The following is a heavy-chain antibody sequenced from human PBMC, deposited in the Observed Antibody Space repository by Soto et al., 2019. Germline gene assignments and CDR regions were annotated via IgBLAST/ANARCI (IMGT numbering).Heavy chain of an antibody. CDR2: IYYSGST. J-gene: IGHJ5*02. Sequence: SETLSLTCTVSGGSISSGDYYWSWIRQPPGKGLEWIGYIYYSGSTYYNPSLKSRVTISVDTSKNHFSLKLSSVTAADTAVYYCAPITIWGGFDPWGQGTLVTVSS. D-gene: IGHD3-3*01. CDR1: GGSISSGDYY. CDR3: APITIWGGFDP. V-gene: IGHV4-30-4*01.